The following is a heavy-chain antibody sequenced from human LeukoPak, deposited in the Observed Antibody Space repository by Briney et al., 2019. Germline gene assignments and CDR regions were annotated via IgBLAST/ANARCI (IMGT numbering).Heavy chain of an antibody. V-gene: IGHV3-30*04. CDR3: AQDIAWGAFEH. CDR1: GFTFSSYA. Sequence: GRSLRLSCAASGFTFSSYAMHWVRQAPGKGLEWVAVISYDGSNKYYADSVKGRFTISRDDSKNTLSLQMNSLRVEDTALYYCAQDIAWGAFEHWGQGTLVTVSS. J-gene: IGHJ4*02. CDR2: ISYDGSNK. D-gene: IGHD7-27*01.